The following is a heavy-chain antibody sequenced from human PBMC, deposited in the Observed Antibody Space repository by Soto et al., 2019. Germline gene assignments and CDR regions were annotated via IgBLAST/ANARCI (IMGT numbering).Heavy chain of an antibody. Sequence: GESLKISCEGSGYTFTSYWIGWVRQMPGKVLEWMGMIYPGDSDTRYNPSFEGQVTISADKSINTAYLQWSSLKASDTAMFYCARHASSFWLDYWGLGTLVTVSS. CDR2: IYPGDSDT. CDR1: GYTFTSYW. CDR3: ARHASSFWLDY. D-gene: IGHD3-22*01. J-gene: IGHJ4*02. V-gene: IGHV5-51*01.